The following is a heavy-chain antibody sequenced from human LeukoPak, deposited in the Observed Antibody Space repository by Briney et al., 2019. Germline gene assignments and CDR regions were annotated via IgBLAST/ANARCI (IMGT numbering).Heavy chain of an antibody. Sequence: SETLSLTCTVSGGSISSYYWSWIRQPPGKGLEWIGYIYYSGSTNYNPSLKSRLTISLDKSKNQFFLKLTSVTAADTAMYYCARRGGYYEFGSGSQFDYWGQGTLVTVSS. CDR2: IYYSGST. V-gene: IGHV4-59*12. CDR3: ARRGGYYEFGSGSQFDY. J-gene: IGHJ4*02. CDR1: GGSISSYY. D-gene: IGHD3-10*01.